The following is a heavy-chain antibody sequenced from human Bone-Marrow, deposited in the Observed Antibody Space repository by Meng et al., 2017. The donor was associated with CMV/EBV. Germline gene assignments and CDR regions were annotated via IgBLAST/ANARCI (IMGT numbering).Heavy chain of an antibody. D-gene: IGHD1-1*01. J-gene: IGHJ6*02. CDR3: ARERPSTTGGSYGMDV. V-gene: IGHV4-39*07. Sequence: SETLSLTCNVSGDSIGSSGYYWAWIRQPPGKGLEWIGNVYYRGNTYYNPSLRSRVTISLDTSNNQFSLSLSSVTAADTALYYCARERPSTTGGSYGMDVWGQGTTVTGSS. CDR2: VYYRGNT. CDR1: GDSIGSSGYY.